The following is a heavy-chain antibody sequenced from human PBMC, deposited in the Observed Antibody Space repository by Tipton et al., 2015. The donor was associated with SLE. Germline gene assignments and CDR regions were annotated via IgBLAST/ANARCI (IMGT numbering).Heavy chain of an antibody. Sequence: TLSLTCTVSGGSISSGDHHWSWIRQPAGKGLEWIGRIHHSGNTNYNPSLRSRVSLSLDTSKNQFSLELSSVTAADTAVYYCAREGYSGGWDGDFDNWGQGTLVTVSS. V-gene: IGHV4-61*02. CDR3: AREGYSGGWDGDFDN. J-gene: IGHJ4*02. D-gene: IGHD6-19*01. CDR1: GGSISSGDHH. CDR2: IHHSGNT.